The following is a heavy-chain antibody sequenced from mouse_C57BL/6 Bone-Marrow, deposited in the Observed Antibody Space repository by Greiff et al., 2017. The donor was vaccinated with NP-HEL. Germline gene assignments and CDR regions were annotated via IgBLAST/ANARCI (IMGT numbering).Heavy chain of an antibody. CDR2: ISSGSSTI. Sequence: EVKVVESGGGLVKPGGSLKLSCAASGFTFSDYGMHWVRQAPEKGLEWVAYISSGSSTIYYADTVKGRFTISRDNAKNTLFLQMTSLRSEDTAMYYCARYYYGSSLNYYAMDYWGQGTSVTVSS. J-gene: IGHJ4*01. CDR1: GFTFSDYG. D-gene: IGHD1-1*01. CDR3: ARYYYGSSLNYYAMDY. V-gene: IGHV5-17*01.